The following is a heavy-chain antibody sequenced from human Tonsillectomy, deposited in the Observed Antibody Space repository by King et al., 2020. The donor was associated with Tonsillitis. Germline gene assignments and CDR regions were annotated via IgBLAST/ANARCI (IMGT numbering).Heavy chain of an antibody. CDR1: GFTFSNYW. CDR2: IDQDGSEK. Sequence: QLVQSGGGLVQPGGSLRVSCAASGFTFSNYWMSWVRQAPGKGLEWVANIDQDGSEKYYVDSVKGRFTISRDNAKNSLYLQMNSLRAEDTAVYYCVREHYGSGTWYSGMDVWGQGTTVTVSS. V-gene: IGHV3-7*03. J-gene: IGHJ6*02. D-gene: IGHD3-10*01. CDR3: VREHYGSGTWYSGMDV.